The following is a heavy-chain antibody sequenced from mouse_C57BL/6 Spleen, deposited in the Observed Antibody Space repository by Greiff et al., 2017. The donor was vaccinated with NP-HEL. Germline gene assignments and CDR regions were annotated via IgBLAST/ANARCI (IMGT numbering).Heavy chain of an antibody. CDR3: AIDWYFAY. CDR2: IDPSDSYT. J-gene: IGHJ3*01. D-gene: IGHD1-1*02. CDR1: GYTFTSYW. V-gene: IGHV1-69*01. Sequence: QVQLQQPGAELVMPGASVKLSCKASGYTFTSYWMHWVKQRPGQGLEWIGEIDPSDSYTNYNQKFKGKATLTVDKSSSTAYMQLSSLTSEDSAVYYCAIDWYFAYWGQGTLVTVSA.